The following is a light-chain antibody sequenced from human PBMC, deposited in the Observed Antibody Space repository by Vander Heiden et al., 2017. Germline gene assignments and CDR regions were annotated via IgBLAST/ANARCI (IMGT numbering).Light chain of an antibody. J-gene: IGKJ2*01. CDR2: GAS. CDR3: QQYGSTPRT. V-gene: IGKV3-20*01. Sequence: EIVLTQSPCTLALSPGERATLSCRASQSVSSGYLAWYQQKPGQAPRLLIYGASSKATGISDRFSGSGSGTDFTITISSLEPEDFAVYYCQQYGSTPRTFGQGTKLEIK. CDR1: QSVSSGY.